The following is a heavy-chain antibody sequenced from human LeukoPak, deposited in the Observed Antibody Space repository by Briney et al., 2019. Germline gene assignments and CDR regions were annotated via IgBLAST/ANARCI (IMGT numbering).Heavy chain of an antibody. V-gene: IGHV4-34*01. CDR2: INHSGST. D-gene: IGHD5-18*01. CDR3: ATLRRRGYSYGFVY. J-gene: IGHJ4*02. Sequence: SETLSLTCAVYGGSFSGYYWSWIRQPPGKGLEWIGEINHSGSTNYNPSLKSRVTKSVDTSKNQFSLKLSSVTAADTAVYYCATLRRRGYSYGFVYWGREPWSPSPQ. CDR1: GGSFSGYY.